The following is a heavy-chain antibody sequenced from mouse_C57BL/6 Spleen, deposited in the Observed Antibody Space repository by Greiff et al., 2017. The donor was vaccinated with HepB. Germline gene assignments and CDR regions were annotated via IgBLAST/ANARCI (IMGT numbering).Heavy chain of an antibody. J-gene: IGHJ4*01. Sequence: EVQVVESGGGLVQPGGSLSLSCAASGFTFTDYYMSWVRQPPGKALEWLGFIRNKANGYTTEYSASVKGRFTISRDNSQSILYLQMNALRAEDSATYYCARYESLYAMDYWGQGTSVTVSS. CDR2: IRNKANGYTT. CDR1: GFTFTDYY. D-gene: IGHD6-2*01. V-gene: IGHV7-3*01. CDR3: ARYESLYAMDY.